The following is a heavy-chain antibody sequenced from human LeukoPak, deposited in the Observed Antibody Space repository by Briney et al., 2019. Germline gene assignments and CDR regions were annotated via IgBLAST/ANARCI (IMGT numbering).Heavy chain of an antibody. V-gene: IGHV3-23*01. CDR2: IRGSGGSK. J-gene: IGHJ4*02. Sequence: GWSLRLSCAAPRFTFTSYAMSWVRQAPGGGLEWVSVIRGSGGSKYSADSVKGRFTISRDNSKNTLYLQMNSLRAEDTDVYYCAQEAATVGGFDYWGQGTLVTVSS. D-gene: IGHD1-26*01. CDR1: RFTFTSYA. CDR3: AQEAATVGGFDY.